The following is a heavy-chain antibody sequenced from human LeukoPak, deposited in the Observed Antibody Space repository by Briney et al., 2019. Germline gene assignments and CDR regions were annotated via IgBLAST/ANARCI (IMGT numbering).Heavy chain of an antibody. V-gene: IGHV4-34*01. D-gene: IGHD6-13*01. CDR3: ARGLEYSSSWYYCYYDMDV. CDR2: INHSGST. CDR1: GGSFSGYS. J-gene: IGHJ6*03. Sequence: SETLSLTCAVYGGSFSGYSWSWIRQPPGKGLEWIGEINHSGSTKYNPYLKSRVTISVDTSKSQFSLKLSSVTAADTAVYYCARGLEYSSSWYYCYYDMDVWGKGTTVTVSS.